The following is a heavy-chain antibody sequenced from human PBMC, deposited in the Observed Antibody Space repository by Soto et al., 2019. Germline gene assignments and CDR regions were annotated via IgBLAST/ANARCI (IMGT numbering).Heavy chain of an antibody. CDR2: IIPIIGII. D-gene: IGHD3-22*01. CDR1: GGTVSTST. Sequence: SVQVSCKASGGTVSTSTITWVRQAPRQGLEWRGRIIPIIGIINYAQKFQGRVTITADKFTGTAYMELTRLRSDDTAVYYCAGDPDSHYNDSHASSYPWGQGTLVTVSS. CDR3: AGDPDSHYNDSHASSYP. V-gene: IGHV1-69*04. J-gene: IGHJ5*02.